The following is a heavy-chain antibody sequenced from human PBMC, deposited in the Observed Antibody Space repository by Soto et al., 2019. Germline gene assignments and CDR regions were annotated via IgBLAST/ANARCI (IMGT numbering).Heavy chain of an antibody. CDR1: GFTFSRYS. J-gene: IGHJ1*01. CDR2: ISSSSSYI. Sequence: EVLLVESGGGLVKPGGSLRLSCAASGFTFSRYSMNWVRQAPGKGLEWVSSISSSSSYIYYAASVQGRFTISRDNAKNSLFLQMTSLTADDTAVYYCARDDVVTAIPPFDLWGQGTLVTVSS. V-gene: IGHV3-21*06. CDR3: ARDDVVTAIPPFDL. D-gene: IGHD2-21*02.